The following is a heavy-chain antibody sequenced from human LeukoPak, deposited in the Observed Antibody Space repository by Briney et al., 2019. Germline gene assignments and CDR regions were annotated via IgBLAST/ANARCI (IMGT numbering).Heavy chain of an antibody. CDR3: AKVGIAAAGTGYFQH. CDR1: GFTFSSYG. CDR2: ISGSGGST. J-gene: IGHJ1*01. Sequence: AGTLRLSCAASGFTFSSYGMSWVRQAPGKGLEWVSAISGSGGSTYYADSVKGRFTISRDNSKNTLYLQMNSLRAEDTAVYYCAKVGIAAAGTGYFQHWGQGTLVTVSS. D-gene: IGHD6-13*01. V-gene: IGHV3-23*01.